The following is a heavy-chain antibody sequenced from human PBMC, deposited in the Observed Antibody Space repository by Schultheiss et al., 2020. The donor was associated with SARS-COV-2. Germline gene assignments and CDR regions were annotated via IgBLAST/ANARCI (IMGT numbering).Heavy chain of an antibody. V-gene: IGHV4-30-4*01. Sequence: SETLSLTCTVSGGSIRSGESYWSWIRQSPGKGLEWIGYIDYSGRIFYNPSLKSRLTISVDTSKNQFSLKLTSLTAADTAVYYCAKEKHGQWLATSPDYWGQGTLVTVSS. D-gene: IGHD6-19*01. CDR3: AKEKHGQWLATSPDY. CDR2: IDYSGRI. J-gene: IGHJ4*02. CDR1: GGSIRSGESY.